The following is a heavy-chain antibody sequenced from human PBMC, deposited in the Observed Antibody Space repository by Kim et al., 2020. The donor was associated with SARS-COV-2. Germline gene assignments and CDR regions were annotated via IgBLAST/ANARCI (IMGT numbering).Heavy chain of an antibody. CDR3: ARAISRRNLRHSWFDP. D-gene: IGHD4-17*01. J-gene: IGHJ5*02. Sequence: KFQGRVTMTRDTSASTVYMELSSLRSEDTAVYYCARAISRRNLRHSWFDPWGQGTLVTVSS. V-gene: IGHV1-46*01.